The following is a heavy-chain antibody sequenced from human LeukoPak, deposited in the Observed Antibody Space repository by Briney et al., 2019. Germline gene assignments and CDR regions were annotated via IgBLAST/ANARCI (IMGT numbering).Heavy chain of an antibody. CDR2: IYYSGST. D-gene: IGHD3-22*01. CDR1: GGSISSSSYY. CDR3: ARLSANSGYYFDY. Sequence: SETLSLTCTVSGGSISSSSYYWGWIRQPPGKGLEWIGSIYYSGSTYYNPSLKSRVTISVDTSKNQFSLKLSSVTAADTAVYYYARLSANSGYYFDYWGQGTLVTVSS. V-gene: IGHV4-39*01. J-gene: IGHJ4*02.